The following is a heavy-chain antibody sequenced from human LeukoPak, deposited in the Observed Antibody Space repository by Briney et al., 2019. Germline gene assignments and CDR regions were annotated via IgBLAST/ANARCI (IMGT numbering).Heavy chain of an antibody. CDR3: ARALWELRSSAYFDH. D-gene: IGHD1-26*01. CDR2: ISGSSSYI. J-gene: IGHJ4*02. Sequence: GGSLKLSCAASGFTFSTYIMNWVRQAPGKGLEWVSSISGSSSYIYYADSMKGRFTISRDNAKSSLYLQMNSLRDEDTAIYFCARALWELRSSAYFDHWGQGTLVTVSS. CDR1: GFTFSTYI. V-gene: IGHV3-21*06.